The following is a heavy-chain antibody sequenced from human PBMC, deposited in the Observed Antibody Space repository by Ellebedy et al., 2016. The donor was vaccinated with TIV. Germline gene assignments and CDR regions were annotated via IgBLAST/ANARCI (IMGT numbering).Heavy chain of an antibody. J-gene: IGHJ4*02. Sequence: GESLKISCAASGFTFSDYSMSWIRQAPGKGLEWVGNIKEDGGQKYYVDSVKGRFTISRDNAKNSLYLQMNSLRAEDTAVYYCARDEGVYVNYRFDYWGRGTLVTVSS. CDR2: IKEDGGQK. D-gene: IGHD2-8*01. CDR1: GFTFSDYS. CDR3: ARDEGVYVNYRFDY. V-gene: IGHV3-7*01.